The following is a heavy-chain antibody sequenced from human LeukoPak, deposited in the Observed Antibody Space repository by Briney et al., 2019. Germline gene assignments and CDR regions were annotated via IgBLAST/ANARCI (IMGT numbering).Heavy chain of an antibody. Sequence: SETLSLTCAVYGGSFSGYYWSWIRQPPGKGLEWIGEINHSGSTNYNPSLKSRVTISVDTSKNQFSLKLSSVTAADTAVYYCNGYGRNYYYYYMDVWGKGATVTVSS. D-gene: IGHD6-13*01. J-gene: IGHJ6*03. CDR3: NGYGRNYYYYYMDV. CDR1: GGSFSGYY. V-gene: IGHV4-34*01. CDR2: INHSGST.